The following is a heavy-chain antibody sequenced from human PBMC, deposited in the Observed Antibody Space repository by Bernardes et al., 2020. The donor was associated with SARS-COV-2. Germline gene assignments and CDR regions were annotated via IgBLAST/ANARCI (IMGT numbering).Heavy chain of an antibody. CDR3: AREAVTWKRYYFNYYAMDF. CDR2: INSDGSST. Sequence: GGSLRLSCAASGFTFSSYWMHWVRQAPGKGLVWVSHINSDGSSTNYADSVKGRFTISRDNAKNTLYLQMNSLRAEDTALYYGAREAVTWKRYYFNYYAMDFWALWTTLTVSS. CDR1: GFTFSSYW. J-gene: IGHJ6*02. V-gene: IGHV3-74*01. D-gene: IGHD4-4*01.